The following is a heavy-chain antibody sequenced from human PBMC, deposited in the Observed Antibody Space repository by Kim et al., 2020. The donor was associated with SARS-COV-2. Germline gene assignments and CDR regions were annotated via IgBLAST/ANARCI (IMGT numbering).Heavy chain of an antibody. CDR3: ARDRAMDV. J-gene: IGHJ6*02. V-gene: IGHV4-4*02. CDR2: RGST. Sequence: RGSTNYNPALKGRRTISVDKSKNQFALKLSSVTAADTAVYYCARDRAMDVWGQGTTVTVSS.